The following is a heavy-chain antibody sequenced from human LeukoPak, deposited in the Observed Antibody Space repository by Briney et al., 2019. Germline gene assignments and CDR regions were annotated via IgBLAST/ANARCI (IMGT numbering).Heavy chain of an antibody. CDR3: AREQLGKFGY. CDR1: GYSISSGYY. Sequence: PSETLSLTCTVSGYSISSGYYWGWIRQPLGKGLEWIGSIYHSGSTYYNPSLKSRVTISVDTSKNQFSLKLSSVTAADTAVYYCAREQLGKFGYWGQGTLVTVSS. V-gene: IGHV4-38-2*02. D-gene: IGHD6-13*01. J-gene: IGHJ4*02. CDR2: IYHSGST.